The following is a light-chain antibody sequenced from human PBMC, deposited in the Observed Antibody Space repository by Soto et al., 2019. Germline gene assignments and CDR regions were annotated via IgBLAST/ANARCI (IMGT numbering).Light chain of an antibody. J-gene: IGKJ1*01. V-gene: IGKV3-11*01. CDR1: QSVSSS. CDR3: PQRSNWPRT. CDR2: AAS. Sequence: EIVLTQSPATLSLSPGERATLSCRASQSVSSSLAWYQQKAGQAPRLLIYAASHRATGIPARFSGSGSGTDFSLTISSLEPEDFAVYYCPQRSNWPRTFGQGTKVEIK.